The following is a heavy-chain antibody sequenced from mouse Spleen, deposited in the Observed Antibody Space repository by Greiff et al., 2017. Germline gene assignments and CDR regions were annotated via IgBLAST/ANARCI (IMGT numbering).Heavy chain of an antibody. CDR3: ARQIYYGDYYYFDY. D-gene: IGHD2-13*01. J-gene: IGHJ2*01. CDR1: GFTFSSFG. Sequence: EVKVVESGGGLVQPGGSRKLSCAASGFTFSSFGMHWVRQAPEKGLEWVAYISSGSSTIYYADTVKGRFTISRDNPKNTLFLQMTSLRSEDTAMYYCARQIYYGDYYYFDYWGQGTTLTVSS. CDR2: ISSGSSTI. V-gene: IGHV5-17*02.